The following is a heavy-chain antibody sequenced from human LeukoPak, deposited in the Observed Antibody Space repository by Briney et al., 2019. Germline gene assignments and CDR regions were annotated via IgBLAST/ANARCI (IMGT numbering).Heavy chain of an antibody. V-gene: IGHV4-59*08. D-gene: IGHD3-3*01. CDR3: ARQDIITIFGVASPHWFDP. J-gene: IGHJ5*02. Sequence: PSETLSLTCTVSGGSISSYYWSWIRQPPGKGLEWIGHIYYSGSTNYNPSLKSRVTISVDTSKNQFSLKLSSVTAADTAVYYCARQDIITIFGVASPHWFDPWGQGTLVTVSS. CDR2: IYYSGST. CDR1: GGSISSYY.